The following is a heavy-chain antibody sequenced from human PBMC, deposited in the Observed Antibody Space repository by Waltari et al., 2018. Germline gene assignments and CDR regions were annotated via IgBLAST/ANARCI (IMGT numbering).Heavy chain of an antibody. V-gene: IGHV3-66*02. Sequence: EVQLVESGGGLVQPGGSLRLSCPASGLTVSSYYMSWVRQAPGRGLEWVSVIYSGGITYYADSVKGRFTISRDNSKNTLYLQMNSMRVEDTAVYYWAGGRGWCDYWGQGTLVTVSS. D-gene: IGHD6-19*01. CDR2: IYSGGIT. CDR3: AGGRGWCDY. J-gene: IGHJ4*02. CDR1: GLTVSSYY.